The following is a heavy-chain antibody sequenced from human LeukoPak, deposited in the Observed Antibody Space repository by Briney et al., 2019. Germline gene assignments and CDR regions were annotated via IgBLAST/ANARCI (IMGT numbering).Heavy chain of an antibody. Sequence: PSETLSLTCAVYGGSFSGYYWSWFRQPPGKGLEWIGEINHSGSTNYNPSLKSRVTISVDTSKNQFSLKLSSVTAADTAMYYCARHGDPTMDDAFDIWGQGTMVTVSS. D-gene: IGHD5-18*01. CDR2: INHSGST. CDR3: ARHGDPTMDDAFDI. V-gene: IGHV4-34*01. J-gene: IGHJ3*02. CDR1: GGSFSGYY.